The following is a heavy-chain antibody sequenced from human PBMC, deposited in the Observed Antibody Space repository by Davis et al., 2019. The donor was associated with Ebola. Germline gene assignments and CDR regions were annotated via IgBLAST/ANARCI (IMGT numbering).Heavy chain of an antibody. Sequence: AASVKVSCKASGYTFTSYGISWVRQAPGQGLEWMGWISAFSGNTNYAQKLQGRVTMTKDTSTSTAYMELRSLRSDDTAVYYCARRDYGDYGAFWGQGTLVTVSS. CDR3: ARRDYGDYGAF. CDR2: ISAFSGNT. J-gene: IGHJ4*02. V-gene: IGHV1-18*01. D-gene: IGHD4-17*01. CDR1: GYTFTSYG.